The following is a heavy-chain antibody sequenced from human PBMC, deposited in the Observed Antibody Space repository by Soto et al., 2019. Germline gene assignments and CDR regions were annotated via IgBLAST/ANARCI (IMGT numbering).Heavy chain of an antibody. CDR1: GFTFSNYG. V-gene: IGHV3-33*01. J-gene: IGHJ4*02. CDR2: IWYDGNNK. Sequence: QVQLVESGGGVVQPGGTLRLSCAASGFTFSNYGMHWVRQAPGKGLVWVAVIWYDGNNKYYADSVKGRFTISRDNSNNPLYVQMPSLSAEATAVYYCARGLHSLFDYWGQGTLVSVAS. CDR3: ARGLHSLFDY. D-gene: IGHD2-21*01.